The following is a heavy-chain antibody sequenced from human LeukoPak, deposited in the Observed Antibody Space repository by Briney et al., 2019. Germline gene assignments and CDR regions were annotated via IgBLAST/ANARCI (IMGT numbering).Heavy chain of an antibody. CDR2: ISPFNGKT. J-gene: IGHJ4*02. V-gene: IGHV1-18*01. Sequence: ASVKVSCKASGYTFINQAISWVRQAPGQGLEWVGWISPFNGKTDYAQKFQDRVTMTTDTSTTTAYLDLRSLTPGDTALYYCARGGSGSYFDYWGRGTLVTVSS. CDR1: GYTFINQA. CDR3: ARGGSGSYFDY. D-gene: IGHD3-10*01.